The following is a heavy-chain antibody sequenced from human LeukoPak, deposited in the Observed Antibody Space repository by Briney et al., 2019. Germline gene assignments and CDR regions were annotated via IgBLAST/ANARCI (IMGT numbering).Heavy chain of an antibody. D-gene: IGHD2-15*01. V-gene: IGHV4-31*03. CDR1: GGSISSGGYY. J-gene: IGHJ6*03. Sequence: SSQTLSLTCTVSGGSISSGGYYWSWIRQHPGKGLEWIGYIYYSGSTYHNPSLKSRVTISVDTSKNQFSLKLSSVTAADTAVYYCARGVGWFYYYYMDVWGKGTTVTVSS. CDR3: ARGVGWFYYYYMDV. CDR2: IYYSGST.